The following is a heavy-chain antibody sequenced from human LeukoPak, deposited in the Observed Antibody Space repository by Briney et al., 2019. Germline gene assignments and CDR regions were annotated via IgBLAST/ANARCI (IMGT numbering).Heavy chain of an antibody. V-gene: IGHV3-30*03. J-gene: IGHJ3*02. CDR3: AREYCSGGSCYNDAFDI. CDR2: ISYDGSNK. D-gene: IGHD2-15*01. Sequence: GGSLRLSCAASGFTFSSYGMHWVRQAPGKGLEWVAVISYDGSNKYYADSVKGRFTISRDNSKNTLYLQMNSLRAEDTAVYYCAREYCSGGSCYNDAFDIWGQGTMVTVSS. CDR1: GFTFSSYG.